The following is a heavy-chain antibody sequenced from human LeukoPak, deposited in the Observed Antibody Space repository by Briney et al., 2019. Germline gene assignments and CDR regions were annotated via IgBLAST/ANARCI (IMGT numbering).Heavy chain of an antibody. CDR2: MNPNSGNT. V-gene: IGHV1-8*02. J-gene: IGHJ3*02. CDR3: ARVRENYGDYPLEGSFDI. D-gene: IGHD4-17*01. Sequence: ASVKVSCKASGYTFTSYDINWVRQATGQGLEWMGWMNPNSGNTGYAQKFQGRVTMTRDTSISTAYMELSRLRSDDTAIYYCARVRENYGDYPLEGSFDIWGQGTMVTVSS. CDR1: GYTFTSYD.